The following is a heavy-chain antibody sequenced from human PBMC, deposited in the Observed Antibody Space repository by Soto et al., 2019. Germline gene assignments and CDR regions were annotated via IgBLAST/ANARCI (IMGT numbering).Heavy chain of an antibody. J-gene: IGHJ6*03. CDR3: ARRGRTLPNYSYYMDV. Sequence: EVQLLEYGGGLVQPGGSLRLSCAASGVTFSNYVMSWVRQAPGKGLEWVSSISNSGSNRYYAESVKCRVTISRDNSNNTLYLQMNSLRAEDTALYYCARRGRTLPNYSYYMDVWGKGTTVTVSS. V-gene: IGHV3-23*01. CDR2: ISNSGSNR. CDR1: GVTFSNYV.